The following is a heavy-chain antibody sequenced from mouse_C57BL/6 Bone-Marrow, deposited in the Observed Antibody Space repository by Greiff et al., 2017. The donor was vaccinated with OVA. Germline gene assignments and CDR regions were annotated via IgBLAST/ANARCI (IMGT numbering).Heavy chain of an antibody. CDR3: ARHNRDGYQFAY. CDR2: ISSGGSYT. Sequence: EVQGVESGGDLVKPGGSLKLSCAASGFTFSSYGMSWVRQTPDKRLEWVATISSGGSYTYYPDSVKGRFTISRDNAKNTLYLQMSSLKSEDTAMYYCARHNRDGYQFAYWGQGTLVTVSA. J-gene: IGHJ3*01. V-gene: IGHV5-6*01. CDR1: GFTFSSYG. D-gene: IGHD2-3*01.